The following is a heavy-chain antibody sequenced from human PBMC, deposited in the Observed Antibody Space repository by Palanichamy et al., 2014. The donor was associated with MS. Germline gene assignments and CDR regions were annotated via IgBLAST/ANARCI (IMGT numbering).Heavy chain of an antibody. V-gene: IGHV3-48*01. J-gene: IGHJ4*02. CDR1: GFTFSSHG. Sequence: EVQLVESGGGLVQPGGSLRLSCAASGFTFSSHGMNWVRQAPGKGLEWVSYISSGTIFKDYADSVKGRFTVSRDNAKNSLYLQMNSLRAEDTAVYYCSRGISAGRSGLDYWGQGTLVTVSS. CDR3: SRGISAGRSGLDY. D-gene: IGHD2-15*01. CDR2: ISSGTIFK.